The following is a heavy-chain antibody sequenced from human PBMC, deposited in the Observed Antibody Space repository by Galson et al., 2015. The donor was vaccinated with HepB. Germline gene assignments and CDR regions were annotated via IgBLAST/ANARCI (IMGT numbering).Heavy chain of an antibody. CDR3: VRGGVAETSYVEYFHH. D-gene: IGHD6-19*01. Sequence: SLRLSCAASGFIFSNYAMSWVRQAPGKGLEWVSAISGSGDATYYPDSVKGRFTFSRDNSKNTLYLQMNSLRAEDTAVYYCVRGGVAETSYVEYFHHWGQGTLVTVSS. V-gene: IGHV3-23*01. J-gene: IGHJ1*01. CDR2: ISGSGDAT. CDR1: GFIFSNYA.